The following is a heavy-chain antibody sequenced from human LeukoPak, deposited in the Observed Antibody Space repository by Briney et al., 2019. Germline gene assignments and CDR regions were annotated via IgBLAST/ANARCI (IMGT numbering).Heavy chain of an antibody. Sequence: GGSLRLSCAASGFTFSNYGMHWVRQAPGKGLEWVAVISYDAVNKYYVGSVRGRFTTSRDNSKNPLYLQMNSLRADDTAIYYCAKDVGAASGRLNYFAHWGQGTLLTVSS. CDR2: ISYDAVNK. CDR1: GFTFSNYG. J-gene: IGHJ4*02. D-gene: IGHD3-10*01. CDR3: AKDVGAASGRLNYFAH. V-gene: IGHV3-30*18.